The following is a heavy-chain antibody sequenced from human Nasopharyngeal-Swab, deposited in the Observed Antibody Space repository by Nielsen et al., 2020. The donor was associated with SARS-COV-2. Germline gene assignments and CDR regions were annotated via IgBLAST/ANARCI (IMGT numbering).Heavy chain of an antibody. CDR2: INPHSRGT. CDR1: GYTLTGYY. V-gene: IGHV1-2*02. Sequence: ASVQVSCKASGYTLTGYYMHWVRQAPAQGVEWMGWINPHSRGTTYAQKFQGRVTMTSDTSINTAYMELRRLRSDDTAVYYCARDDYGDYGYFGHWGQGTLVTVSS. D-gene: IGHD4-17*01. CDR3: ARDDYGDYGYFGH. J-gene: IGHJ4*02.